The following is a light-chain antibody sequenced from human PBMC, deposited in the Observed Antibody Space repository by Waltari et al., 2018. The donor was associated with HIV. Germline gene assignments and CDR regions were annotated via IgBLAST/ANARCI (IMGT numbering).Light chain of an antibody. CDR2: AAS. J-gene: IGKJ4*01. CDR1: QGFTSD. Sequence: DIQLTQSPSLLSASVGDRVTITCRASQGFTSDLAWYQQKPGKAPELLIYAASTLQSGVPSRFSGSGSGAEFTLTISSLQPEDFATYYCQHLNSYPLTFGGGTKVEI. V-gene: IGKV1-9*01. CDR3: QHLNSYPLT.